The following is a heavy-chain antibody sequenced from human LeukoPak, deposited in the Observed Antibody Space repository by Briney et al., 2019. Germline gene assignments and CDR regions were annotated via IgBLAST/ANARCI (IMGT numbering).Heavy chain of an antibody. CDR1: GGSISSNSYY. D-gene: IGHD5-12*01. CDR2: IYYSGST. V-gene: IGHV4-39*07. CDR3: ARVSGYDWESFYDY. Sequence: SETLSLTCTVSGGSISSNSYYWGWIRQPPGKGLEWIGSIYYSGSTYYNPSLKSRVTISVDTSKKQFSLKLRSVTAADTAVYYCARVSGYDWESFYDYWGQGTLVTVSS. J-gene: IGHJ4*02.